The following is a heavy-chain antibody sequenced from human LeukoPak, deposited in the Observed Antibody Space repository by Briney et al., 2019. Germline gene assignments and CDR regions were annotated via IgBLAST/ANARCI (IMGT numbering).Heavy chain of an antibody. CDR3: AREGADDHGRLLWFDP. CDR1: GGTFSSYA. D-gene: IGHD4-17*01. Sequence: ASVKVSCKASGGTFSSYAISWVRQAPGQGLEWMGGIIPIFGTANYAQKFQGRVTITADKSTSTAYMDLRSLRSDDTAFYYCAREGADDHGRLLWFDPWGQGTLVTVSS. CDR2: IIPIFGTA. J-gene: IGHJ5*02. V-gene: IGHV1-69*06.